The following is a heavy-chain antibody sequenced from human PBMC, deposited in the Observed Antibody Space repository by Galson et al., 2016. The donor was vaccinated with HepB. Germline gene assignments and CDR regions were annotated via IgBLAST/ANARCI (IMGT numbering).Heavy chain of an antibody. D-gene: IGHD3-22*01. J-gene: IGHJ4*02. Sequence: SLRLSCAASGFTFSDYALNWVRQAPGKGLEWVSTISGRGGGTYYADSVKGRFTISRDNFKNTLFLQMNSLRAEDTARYYCAKGAPYYYDSSGYYGPGDFWGQGTQVTVSS. CDR2: ISGRGGGT. CDR3: AKGAPYYYDSSGYYGPGDF. CDR1: GFTFSDYA. V-gene: IGHV3-23*01.